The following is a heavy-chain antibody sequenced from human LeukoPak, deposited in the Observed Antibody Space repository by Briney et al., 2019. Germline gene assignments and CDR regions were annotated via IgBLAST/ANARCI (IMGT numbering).Heavy chain of an antibody. D-gene: IGHD2-15*01. Sequence: SETLSLTCTVSGGSISSGDYYWSWIRQPPGKGLEWIGYIYYSGSTYYNPSLKSRVTISVDTSKNQFSLKLSSVTAADTAVYYCARVRIAPDYYFDYWGQGTLVTVSS. CDR2: IYYSGST. J-gene: IGHJ4*02. V-gene: IGHV4-30-4*08. CDR3: ARVRIAPDYYFDY. CDR1: GGSISSGDYY.